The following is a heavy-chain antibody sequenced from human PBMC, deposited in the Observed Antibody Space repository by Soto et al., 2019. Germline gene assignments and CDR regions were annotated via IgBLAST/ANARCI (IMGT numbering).Heavy chain of an antibody. J-gene: IGHJ6*02. CDR3: ARVNFWSGFYYYYGMDV. CDR1: GGSFSGYY. Sequence: SETLSLTCAVYGGSFSGYYWSWIRQPPGKGLEWIGEINHSGSTNYNPSLKSRVTISVDTSKNQFSLKLGSVTAADTAVYYCARVNFWSGFYYYYGMDVWGQGT. CDR2: INHSGST. D-gene: IGHD3-3*01. V-gene: IGHV4-34*01.